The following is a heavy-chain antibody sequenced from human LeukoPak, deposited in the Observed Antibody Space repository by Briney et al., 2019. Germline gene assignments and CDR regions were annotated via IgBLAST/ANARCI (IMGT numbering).Heavy chain of an antibody. Sequence: GGSLRLSCAASGFTLSTYWMTWVRQAPGKGLEWVANIKEDGSEKYYVDSVKGRFTISRDNAKNSLYLQMNSLRAEDTAVYHCASSAFDIWGQGTLVTVSS. CDR1: GFTLSTYW. J-gene: IGHJ3*02. V-gene: IGHV3-7*01. CDR2: IKEDGSEK. CDR3: ASSAFDI.